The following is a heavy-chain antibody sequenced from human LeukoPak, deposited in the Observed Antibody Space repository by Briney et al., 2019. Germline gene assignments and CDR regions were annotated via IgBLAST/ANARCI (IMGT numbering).Heavy chain of an antibody. J-gene: IGHJ5*02. CDR2: ISSGSTAI. D-gene: IGHD6-6*01. CDR3: ARGERGSSSWFDP. Sequence: GGSLRLSCAASGFTFSSYNMNWVRQAPGKGLEWVSYISSGSTAIYYADSVKGRFTISRDDAKNSLYLQMNSLRDEGTAVYYCARGERGSSSWFDPWGQGTLVTVSS. CDR1: GFTFSSYN. V-gene: IGHV3-48*02.